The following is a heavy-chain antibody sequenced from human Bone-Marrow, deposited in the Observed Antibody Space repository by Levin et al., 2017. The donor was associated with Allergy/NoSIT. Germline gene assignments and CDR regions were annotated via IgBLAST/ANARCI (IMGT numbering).Heavy chain of an antibody. CDR3: ASGELGDGYFDY. D-gene: IGHD3-10*01. Sequence: GGSLRLSCVATELTVSNNYMGWVRQAPGKGLEWVSVIYSGGTTYYADSVWGRFTISRDNSKNTLYLQMNRLRDDDTAVYFCASGELGDGYFDYWGQGTLVAVSS. CDR1: ELTVSNNY. J-gene: IGHJ4*02. V-gene: IGHV3-66*01. CDR2: IYSGGTT.